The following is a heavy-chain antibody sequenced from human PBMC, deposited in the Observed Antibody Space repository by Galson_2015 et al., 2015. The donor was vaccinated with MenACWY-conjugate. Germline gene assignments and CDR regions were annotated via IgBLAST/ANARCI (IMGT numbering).Heavy chain of an antibody. Sequence: CAISGDSVSSKSAAWNWIRQSPSRGLEWLGRTYYRSKWYTDYAVSVKSRITINPDTSKNQFSLQLNSVTPEDRAVYCCARDYTGGYVFDYWGQGTLVTVSS. D-gene: IGHD2-8*02. CDR1: GDSVSSKSAA. J-gene: IGHJ4*02. CDR2: TYYRSKWYT. CDR3: ARDYTGGYVFDY. V-gene: IGHV6-1*01.